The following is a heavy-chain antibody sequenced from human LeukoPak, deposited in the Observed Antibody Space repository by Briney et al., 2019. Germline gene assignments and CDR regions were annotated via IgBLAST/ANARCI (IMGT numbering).Heavy chain of an antibody. CDR3: ARLTKDGLNPDYFDY. J-gene: IGHJ4*02. D-gene: IGHD5-24*01. Sequence: PTETLSLTCTVAGGSISSYYWSWIRQPPGQGLEWIGYIYYSGSTNYNPSLKSRVTISVDTSKNQFSLKLSSVTAADTAVYYCARLTKDGLNPDYFDYWGQGTLVTVSS. CDR1: GGSISSYY. V-gene: IGHV4-59*01. CDR2: IYYSGST.